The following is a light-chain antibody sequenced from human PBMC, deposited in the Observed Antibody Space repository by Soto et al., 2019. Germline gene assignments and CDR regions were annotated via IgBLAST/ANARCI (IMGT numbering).Light chain of an antibody. CDR1: NIGGES. J-gene: IGLJ3*02. Sequence: SYELTQPPSVSVAPGQTASITCGGNNIGGESVHWYQQMPGQAPVLVVYDDSDRPSGIPERFSGSKSGNTATLTIRRVEAGDEADYYCQVWDRSSDHWVFGGGTKLTVL. CDR2: DDS. CDR3: QVWDRSSDHWV. V-gene: IGLV3-21*02.